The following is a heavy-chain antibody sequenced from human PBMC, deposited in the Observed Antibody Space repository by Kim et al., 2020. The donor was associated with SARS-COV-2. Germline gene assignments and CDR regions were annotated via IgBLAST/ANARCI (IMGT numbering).Heavy chain of an antibody. D-gene: IGHD4-4*01. CDR3: ARGVKYSFDF. Sequence: GGSLRLSCAASGFTFRDYSMNWVRQAPGKGPEWISYIRSGAGAIFYADSVKGRFTISRDNAENSMYLQMNSLREEDTAVYHCARGVKYSFDFWGQGILVTVSS. V-gene: IGHV3-48*02. J-gene: IGHJ4*02. CDR1: GFTFRDYS. CDR2: IRSGAGAI.